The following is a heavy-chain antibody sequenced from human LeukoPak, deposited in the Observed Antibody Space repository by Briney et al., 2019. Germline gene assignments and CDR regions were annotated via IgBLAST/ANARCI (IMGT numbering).Heavy chain of an antibody. CDR1: GYTFTSYY. J-gene: IGHJ5*02. CDR3: ARANIGCGGDCYDSNWFDP. CDR2: INPSGGST. D-gene: IGHD2-21*02. Sequence: ASVKVSCKASGYTFTSYYMHWVRQAPGQGLEWMGIINPSGGSTSYAQKFQGRVTMTRDTSTSTVYMELSSPRSEDAAVYYCARANIGCGGDCYDSNWFDPWGQGTLVTVSS. V-gene: IGHV1-46*01.